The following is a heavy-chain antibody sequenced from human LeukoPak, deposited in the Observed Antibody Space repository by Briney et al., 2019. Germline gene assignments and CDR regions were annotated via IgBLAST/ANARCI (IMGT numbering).Heavy chain of an antibody. CDR1: GGSISSSSYY. CDR3: ARDFQVAATPGY. CDR2: IYYSGST. D-gene: IGHD2-15*01. Sequence: SETLSLTCTVSGGSISSSSYYWGWIRQPPGKGLEWIGSIYYSGSTYYNPSLKSRVTISVDTSKNQFSLKLSSVTAADTAVYYCARDFQVAATPGYWGQGTLVTVSS. V-gene: IGHV4-39*07. J-gene: IGHJ4*02.